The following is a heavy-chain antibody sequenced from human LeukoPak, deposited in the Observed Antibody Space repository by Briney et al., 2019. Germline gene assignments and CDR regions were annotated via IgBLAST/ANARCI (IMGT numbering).Heavy chain of an antibody. CDR1: GFTFSSYA. J-gene: IGHJ4*02. CDR2: ISGSGGST. Sequence: SGGSLTLSCAASGFTFSSYAMSWVRQAPGKGLEWVSAISGSGGSTYYADSVKGRFTISRDNSKNTLYLQMNSLRAEDTAVYYCAKGGSSWYDTPWYWGQGTLVTVSS. CDR3: AKGGSSWYDTPWY. V-gene: IGHV3-23*01. D-gene: IGHD6-13*01.